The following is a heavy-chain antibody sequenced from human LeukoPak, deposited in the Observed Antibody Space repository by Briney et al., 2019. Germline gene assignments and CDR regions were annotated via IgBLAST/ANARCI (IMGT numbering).Heavy chain of an antibody. CDR1: GGSISSYY. V-gene: IGHV4-59*01. Sequence: SETLSLTCTVSGGSISSYYWSWIRQPPGKGLEWIGYIYYSGSTNYNPSLKSRVTISVDTSKNQFSLKLSSVTAADTAVYYCARNIFRIAARPWFDPWGQGTLVTVSS. D-gene: IGHD6-6*01. CDR2: IYYSGST. J-gene: IGHJ5*02. CDR3: ARNIFRIAARPWFDP.